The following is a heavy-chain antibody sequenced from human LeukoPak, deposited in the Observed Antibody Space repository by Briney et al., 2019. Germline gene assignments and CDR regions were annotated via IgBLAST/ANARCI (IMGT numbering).Heavy chain of an antibody. J-gene: IGHJ4*02. CDR3: AKEPARPGMAAAKAAQPYYFDY. Sequence: GGSLRLSCAASGFTFSSYAMSWVRQAPGKGLEWVSAISGSGGSTYYADSVKGRFTISRDNSKNTLYLQMNSLRAEDTAVYYCAKEPARPGMAAAKAAQPYYFDYWGQGTLVTVSS. V-gene: IGHV3-23*01. CDR2: ISGSGGST. CDR1: GFTFSSYA. D-gene: IGHD6-13*01.